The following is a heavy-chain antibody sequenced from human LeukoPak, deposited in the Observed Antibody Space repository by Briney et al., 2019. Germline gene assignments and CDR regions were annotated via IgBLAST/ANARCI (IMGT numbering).Heavy chain of an antibody. CDR2: IDYSGST. Sequence: PSETLSLTCTVSGGSISSSSYYWGWIRQPPGKGLEWFGSIDYSGSTYYTPSAESRVSISVNKSKNQYSPKMTSVTAADTAVYYCAKHAIPAGGAPFDYWGQGALVTVSS. V-gene: IGHV4-39*01. J-gene: IGHJ4*02. CDR1: GGSISSSSYY. D-gene: IGHD2-21*01. CDR3: AKHAIPAGGAPFDY.